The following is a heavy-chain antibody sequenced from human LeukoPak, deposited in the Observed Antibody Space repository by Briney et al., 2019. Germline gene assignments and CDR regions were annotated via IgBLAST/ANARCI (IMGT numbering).Heavy chain of an antibody. J-gene: IGHJ4*02. CDR2: IYHSGST. CDR1: GGSISSSNW. V-gene: IGHV4-4*02. Sequence: SETLSLTCAVSGGSISSSNWWSWVRQPPGKGLEWIGEIYHSGSTNYNPSLKSRVTISVDKSKNQFSLKLSSVTAADTAVYYCARSYGSGTYTPGYWGQGTLVTVSS. D-gene: IGHD3-10*01. CDR3: ARSYGSGTYTPGY.